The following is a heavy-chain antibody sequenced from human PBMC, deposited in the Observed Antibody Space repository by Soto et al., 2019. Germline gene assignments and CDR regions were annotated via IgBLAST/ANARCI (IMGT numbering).Heavy chain of an antibody. Sequence: PSETLSLTCTVSGGSISSGDYYWSWIRQPPGKGLEWIGYIYYSGSTYYNPSLKSRVTISVDTSKNQFSLKLSSVTAADTAVYYCARDRQSSVPPGQFDYWGQGTLVTVSS. CDR3: ARDRQSSVPPGQFDY. J-gene: IGHJ4*02. D-gene: IGHD3-16*02. CDR1: GGSISSGDYY. V-gene: IGHV4-30-4*01. CDR2: IYYSGST.